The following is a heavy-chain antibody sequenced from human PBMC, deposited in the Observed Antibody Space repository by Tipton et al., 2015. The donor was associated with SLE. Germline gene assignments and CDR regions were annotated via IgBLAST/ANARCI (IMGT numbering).Heavy chain of an antibody. D-gene: IGHD5-18*01. CDR2: IYYSGST. CDR1: GGSISSGGYY. Sequence: LRLSCTVSGGSISSGGYYWSWIRQHPGKGLEWIGYIYYSGSTYYNPSLKSRVTISVGTSKNQFSLKLSSVTAADTAVYYCARASDTAMVITYYMDVWGKGTTVTVSS. CDR3: ARASDTAMVITYYMDV. V-gene: IGHV4-31*02. J-gene: IGHJ6*03.